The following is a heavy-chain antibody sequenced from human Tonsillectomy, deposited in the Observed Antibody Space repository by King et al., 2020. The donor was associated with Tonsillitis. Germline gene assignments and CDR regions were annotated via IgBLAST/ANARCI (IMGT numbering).Heavy chain of an antibody. CDR2: INEDGSEE. CDR3: ARWASLGY. Sequence: VQLVESGGGSVQPGESLRLSCAASGFTFTNSWMSWVRQAPGKGLEWVANINEDGSEEYYADSVKGHFTVSRDNAKNSLYLQMNSLTVKDTAIYYCARWASLGYWAQGTLVTVSS. V-gene: IGHV3-7*01. D-gene: IGHD3-16*02. J-gene: IGHJ4*02. CDR1: GFTFTNSW.